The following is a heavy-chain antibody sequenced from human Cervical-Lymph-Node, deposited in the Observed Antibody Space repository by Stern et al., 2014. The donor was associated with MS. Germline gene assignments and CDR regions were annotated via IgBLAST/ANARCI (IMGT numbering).Heavy chain of an antibody. CDR1: GFTFNDYA. CDR3: AKATKNYYYYGMDV. Sequence: EVQLVESGGGLVQPGRSLRLSCAASGFTFNDYAMHWVPQAPGKGLEWVSGISWSGGSIGYADSVKGRFTISRDNAKNTLYLQMNSLRTEDTALYYCAKATKNYYYYGMDVWGQGTTVTVSS. J-gene: IGHJ6*02. CDR2: ISWSGGSI. V-gene: IGHV3-9*01.